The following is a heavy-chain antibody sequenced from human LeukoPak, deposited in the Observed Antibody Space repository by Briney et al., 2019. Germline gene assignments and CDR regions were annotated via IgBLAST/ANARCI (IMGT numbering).Heavy chain of an antibody. CDR3: ARETRIVGAPSYAFDI. D-gene: IGHD1-26*01. J-gene: IGHJ3*02. CDR2: ISAYNGNT. Sequence: GASVKVSCKASGYTFTGYYMHWVRQAPGQGLEWMGWISAYNGNTNYAQKLQGRVTMTTDTSTSTAYMELRSLRSDDTAVYYCARETRIVGAPSYAFDIWGQGTMVTVSS. V-gene: IGHV1-18*04. CDR1: GYTFTGYY.